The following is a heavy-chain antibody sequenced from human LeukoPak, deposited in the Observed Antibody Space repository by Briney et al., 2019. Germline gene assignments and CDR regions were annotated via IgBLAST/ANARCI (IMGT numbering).Heavy chain of an antibody. D-gene: IGHD2-21*02. Sequence: SETLSLTCTVSGGSISSSSYYWGWIRQPPGKGLEWIGTIYYSGSTNYNPSLKSRVTMSVDTSKNQFSLKLSSVTAADTAVYYCARVRQKPPTASSIRNWYFDLWGRGTLVTVSS. V-gene: IGHV4-39*07. CDR3: ARVRQKPPTASSIRNWYFDL. CDR2: IYYSGST. J-gene: IGHJ2*01. CDR1: GGSISSSSYY.